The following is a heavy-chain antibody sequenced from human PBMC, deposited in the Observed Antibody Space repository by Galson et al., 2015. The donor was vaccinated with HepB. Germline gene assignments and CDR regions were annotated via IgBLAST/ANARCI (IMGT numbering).Heavy chain of an antibody. D-gene: IGHD3-10*01. CDR1: GFTFSSYG. CDR2: IWYDGSNK. CDR3: ARGDSITMVRGLFDY. J-gene: IGHJ4*02. Sequence: SLRLSCAASGFTFSSYGMHWVRQAPGKGLEWVAVIWYDGSNKYYADSVKGRFTISRDNSKNTLYLQMNSLRAEDTAVYYCARGDSITMVRGLFDYWGQGTLVTVSS. V-gene: IGHV3-33*08.